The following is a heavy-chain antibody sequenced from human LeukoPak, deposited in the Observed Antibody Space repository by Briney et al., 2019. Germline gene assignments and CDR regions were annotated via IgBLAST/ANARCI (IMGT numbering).Heavy chain of an antibody. D-gene: IGHD1-1*01. V-gene: IGHV3-30*04. CDR2: ISYDGSNK. Sequence: GGSLRLSCAASGFTFSSYAMHWVRQAPGKGLEWVAVISYDGSNKYYADSVKGRFTISRDNSKNTLYLQMNSLRAEDTAVYYCAGGIGTTSDYWGQGTLVTASS. J-gene: IGHJ4*02. CDR1: GFTFSSYA. CDR3: AGGIGTTSDY.